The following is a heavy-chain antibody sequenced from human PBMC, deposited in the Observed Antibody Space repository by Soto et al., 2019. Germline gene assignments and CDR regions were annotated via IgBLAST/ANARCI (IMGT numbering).Heavy chain of an antibody. V-gene: IGHV3-30*18. CDR2: ISYDGSNK. Sequence: QVQLVESGGGVVQPGRSLRLSCAASGFTFSSYGMHWVRQAPGKGLEWVAVISYDGSNKSYADSVKGRFTIPRDNSKNTLYMQLNSLRAEDTAVYYCAKEAYSGPLDYWDQGTLVTVSS. D-gene: IGHD2-15*01. J-gene: IGHJ4*02. CDR3: AKEAYSGPLDY. CDR1: GFTFSSYG.